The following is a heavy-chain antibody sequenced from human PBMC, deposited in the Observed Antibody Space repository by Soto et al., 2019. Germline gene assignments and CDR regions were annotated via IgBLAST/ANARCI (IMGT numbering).Heavy chain of an antibody. Sequence: ASVKVSCKASGYTFTSYDINWVRQATGQGLEWMGWMNPNNGNTNYAQKFQGRVTMTTDTSTSTAYMELRSLRSDDTAVYYCARVPRYCSGGSCYFGYWGQGTLVTVSS. V-gene: IGHV1-18*01. J-gene: IGHJ4*02. CDR1: GYTFTSYD. D-gene: IGHD2-15*01. CDR3: ARVPRYCSGGSCYFGY. CDR2: MNPNNGNT.